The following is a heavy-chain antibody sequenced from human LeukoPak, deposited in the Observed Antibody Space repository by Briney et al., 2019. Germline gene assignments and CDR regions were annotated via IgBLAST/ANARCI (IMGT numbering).Heavy chain of an antibody. V-gene: IGHV3-30*04. CDR2: ISYDGSNR. Sequence: PGGSLRLSCAASGFTFSSFAMHWVRQAPGKGLDWVAVISYDGSNRYYADSVKGRFTISRDNSKNTLYLQMNSLRAEDTAVYYCARDSSSSDAFDIWGQGTMVTVSS. CDR1: GFTFSSFA. D-gene: IGHD6-13*01. CDR3: ARDSSSSDAFDI. J-gene: IGHJ3*02.